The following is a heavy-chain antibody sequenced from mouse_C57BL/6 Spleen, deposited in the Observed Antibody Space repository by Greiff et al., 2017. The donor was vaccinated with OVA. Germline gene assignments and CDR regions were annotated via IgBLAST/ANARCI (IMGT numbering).Heavy chain of an antibody. Sequence: VQLQQPGAELVKPGASVKLSCKASGYTFTSYWMHWVKQRPGQGLEWIGMIHPNSGSTNYNEKFKSKATLTVDKSSSTAYMQLSSLTSDDSAVYYCARGHYGSSYWYFDVWGTGTTVTGSS. J-gene: IGHJ1*03. CDR1: GYTFTSYW. D-gene: IGHD1-1*01. V-gene: IGHV1-64*01. CDR3: ARGHYGSSYWYFDV. CDR2: IHPNSGST.